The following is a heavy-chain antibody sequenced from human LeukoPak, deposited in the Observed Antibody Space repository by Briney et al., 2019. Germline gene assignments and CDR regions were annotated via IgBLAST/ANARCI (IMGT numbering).Heavy chain of an antibody. CDR3: AREKPFYDSSGYYYPIAFDY. Sequence: GGSLRLSCAASGFTFDDYGMSWVRQAPGKGLEWVSGNNWNGGSTGYADSVKGRFTIARDNAKNSLYLQMNSLRAEDTALYYCAREKPFYDSSGYYYPIAFDYWGQGTLVTVSS. V-gene: IGHV3-20*04. D-gene: IGHD3-22*01. J-gene: IGHJ4*02. CDR1: GFTFDDYG. CDR2: NNWNGGST.